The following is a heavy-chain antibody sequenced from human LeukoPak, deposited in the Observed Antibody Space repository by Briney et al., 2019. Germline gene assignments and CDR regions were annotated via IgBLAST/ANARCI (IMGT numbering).Heavy chain of an antibody. CDR1: GYSISSGYD. CDR3: PRGRLQSPGDY. J-gene: IGHJ4*02. V-gene: IGHV4-38-2*01. D-gene: IGHD5-24*01. CDR2: VHPSGRT. Sequence: SETLSLTCAVSGYSISSGYDWGWIRQPPGKGLEWIGSVHPSGRTKYNPSLKSRVNISVDTSMKQFSLKLSSVTAADTAVYYCPRGRLQSPGDYWGQGTLVTVSS.